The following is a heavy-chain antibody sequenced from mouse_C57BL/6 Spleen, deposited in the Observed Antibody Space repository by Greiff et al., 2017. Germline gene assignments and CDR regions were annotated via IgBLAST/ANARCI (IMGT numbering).Heavy chain of an antibody. CDR2: IYPGSGNT. V-gene: IGHV1-76*01. J-gene: IGHJ3*01. CDR1: GYTFTDYY. Sequence: QVQLQQSGAELVRPGASVKLSCKASGYTFTDYYINWVKQRPGQGLEWIARIYPGSGNTYYNEKFKGKATLTAEKSSSTAYMQLSSLTSADSAVYFCAGTGAWFAYWGQGTLVTVSA. CDR3: AGTGAWFAY. D-gene: IGHD4-1*01.